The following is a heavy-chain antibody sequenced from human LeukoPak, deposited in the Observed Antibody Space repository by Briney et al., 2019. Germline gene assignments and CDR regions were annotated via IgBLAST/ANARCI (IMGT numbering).Heavy chain of an antibody. V-gene: IGHV4-34*01. CDR3: ARMKGDY. J-gene: IGHJ4*02. CDR2: INHSGST. CDR1: GGSFSGYY. Sequence: SETLSLTCAVYGGSFSGYYWSWIRQPPGKGLEWIGEINHSGSTNHNPSLKSRVTISVDTSKNQFSLKLSSVTAADTAVYYCARMKGDYWGQGTLVTVSS.